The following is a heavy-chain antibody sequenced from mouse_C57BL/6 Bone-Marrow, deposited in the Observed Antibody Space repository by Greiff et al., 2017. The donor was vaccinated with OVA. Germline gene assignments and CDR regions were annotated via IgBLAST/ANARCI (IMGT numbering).Heavy chain of an antibody. V-gene: IGHV2-4*01. Sequence: VQLVESGPGLVQPSQSLSITCTVSGFSLTSYGVHWVRQPPGKGLEWLGVIWSGGSTDYNAAFISRLSISKDNSKSQVFFKMNSLQADDTAIYYCAKRNYGSPYAMDYWGQGTSVTVSS. CDR1: GFSLTSYG. D-gene: IGHD1-1*01. J-gene: IGHJ4*01. CDR3: AKRNYGSPYAMDY. CDR2: IWSGGST.